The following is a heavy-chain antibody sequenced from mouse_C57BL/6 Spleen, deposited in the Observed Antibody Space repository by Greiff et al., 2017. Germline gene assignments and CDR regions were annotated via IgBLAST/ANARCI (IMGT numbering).Heavy chain of an antibody. CDR1: GYTFPDHT. CDR2: IYPRDGST. CDR3: ARSVNWDGFAY. V-gene: IGHV1-78*01. Sequence: VQLQQPDAELVKPGASVKISCKVSGYTFPDHTIHWMKQRPEQGLEWIGYIYPRDGSTKYNEKFKGKATLTADKASSTSYMQLNSLTSEDSAVYFCARSVNWDGFAYWGQGTLVTVSA. D-gene: IGHD4-1*01. J-gene: IGHJ3*01.